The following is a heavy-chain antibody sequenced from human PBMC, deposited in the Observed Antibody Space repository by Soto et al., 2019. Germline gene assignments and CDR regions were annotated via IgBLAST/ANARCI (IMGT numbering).Heavy chain of an antibody. J-gene: IGHJ4*02. D-gene: IGHD6-6*01. CDR1: GGSISSGDYY. V-gene: IGHV4-30-4*01. CDR3: ARDKVSGIAARGFDY. Sequence: QVQLQESGPGLVKPSQTLSLTCTVSGGSISSGDYYWSWIRQPPGKGLEWIGYIYYSGSTYYNPSLKSRVTISVDKSKNQFSLKLSSVTAADTAVYYCARDKVSGIAARGFDYWGQGTLVTVSS. CDR2: IYYSGST.